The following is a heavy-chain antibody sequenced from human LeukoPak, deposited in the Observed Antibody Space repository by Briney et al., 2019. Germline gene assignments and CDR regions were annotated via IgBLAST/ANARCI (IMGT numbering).Heavy chain of an antibody. J-gene: IGHJ5*02. CDR2: ILAIGTT. V-gene: IGHV3-23*01. CDR1: GFNFGGFA. CDR3: AKDLNFGDGRWEFDP. Sequence: GGSLRLSCAASGFNFGGFAMGWVRQTPGRGLEWVSGILAIGTTFYAASLKGRFTISTHNSTNILFLPINSLRVDDTAVYFCAKDLNFGDGRWEFDPWGPGTLVTV. D-gene: IGHD3-10*01.